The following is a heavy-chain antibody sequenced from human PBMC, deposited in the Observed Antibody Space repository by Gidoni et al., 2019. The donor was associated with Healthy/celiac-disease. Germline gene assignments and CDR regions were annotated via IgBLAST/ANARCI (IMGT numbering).Heavy chain of an antibody. CDR3: AKDGGYESRFDWYFDL. Sequence: QVQLVESGGGVVQPGRSLRLSCAASGFTFSSYGMHWVRQAPGKGLEWVAVISYDGSNKYYADSVKGRFTISRDNSKNTLYLQMNSLRAEDTAVYYCAKDGGYESRFDWYFDLWGRGTLVTVSS. D-gene: IGHD5-12*01. J-gene: IGHJ2*01. CDR2: ISYDGSNK. CDR1: GFTFSSYG. V-gene: IGHV3-30*18.